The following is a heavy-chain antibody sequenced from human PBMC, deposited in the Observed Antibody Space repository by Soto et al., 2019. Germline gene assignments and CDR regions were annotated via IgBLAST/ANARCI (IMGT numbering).Heavy chain of an antibody. D-gene: IGHD1-26*01. J-gene: IGHJ2*01. CDR1: GYTLTELS. CDR2: FDPEDGET. V-gene: IGHV1-24*01. Sequence: GASVKVSCKVSGYTLTELSMHWVRQAPGKGLEWMGGFDPEDGETIYAQKFQGRVTMTEDTSTDTAYMELSSLRSEDTAVYYCATGTSGSYCRYCDLLGRRTLVTVSS. CDR3: ATGTSGSYCRYCDL.